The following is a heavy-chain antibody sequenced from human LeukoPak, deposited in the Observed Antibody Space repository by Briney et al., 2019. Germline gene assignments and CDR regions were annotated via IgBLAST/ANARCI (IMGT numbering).Heavy chain of an antibody. Sequence: GGSLRLSCAASGFTFSSYGMHWVRQAPGKGLEWVAFIRYDGSNKYYADSVKGRFTISRDNSKNTLYLQMNSLRAEDTAVYYCARDLGYCSGGSCLGSAFDIWGQGTMVTVSS. CDR1: GFTFSSYG. J-gene: IGHJ3*02. CDR3: ARDLGYCSGGSCLGSAFDI. CDR2: IRYDGSNK. D-gene: IGHD2-15*01. V-gene: IGHV3-30*02.